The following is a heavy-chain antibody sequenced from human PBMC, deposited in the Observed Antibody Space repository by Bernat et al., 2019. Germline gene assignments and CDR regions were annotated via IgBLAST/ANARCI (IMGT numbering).Heavy chain of an antibody. Sequence: EVQLVESGGGLVKPGGSLRLSCAASGFTFSSYSMNWVRQAPGKGLEWVSSISSSSSYIYYADSVKGRFTISRDNAKNSLYLQMNSLRAEDTAVYYCAGGGGSYYATWFDPWGQGTLVTVSS. V-gene: IGHV3-21*01. D-gene: IGHD1-26*01. J-gene: IGHJ5*02. CDR2: ISSSSSYI. CDR1: GFTFSSYS. CDR3: AGGGGSYYATWFDP.